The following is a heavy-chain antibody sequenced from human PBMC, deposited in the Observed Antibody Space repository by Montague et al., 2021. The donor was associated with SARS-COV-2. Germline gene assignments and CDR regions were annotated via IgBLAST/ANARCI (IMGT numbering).Heavy chain of an antibody. Sequence: SLRLSCAASGFTFSSHGMHWVRQLPGKGLLWVSRINTDGTTTNYADSVKGRFTISRNNSKNTMYLQMNSLRVEDTAVYYCATARTVGHVCGFDPWGQGTLVTVSS. CDR2: INTDGTTT. D-gene: IGHD4-11*01. CDR3: ATARTVGHVCGFDP. J-gene: IGHJ5*02. V-gene: IGHV3-74*01. CDR1: GFTFSSHG.